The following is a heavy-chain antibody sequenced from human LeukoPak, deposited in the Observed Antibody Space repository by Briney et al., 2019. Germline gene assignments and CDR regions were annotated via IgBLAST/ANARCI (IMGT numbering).Heavy chain of an antibody. J-gene: IGHJ4*02. D-gene: IGHD3-3*01. V-gene: IGHV4-39*01. CDR2: IYYSGTT. CDR1: VDSISICSDF. CDR3: ARSGYFLYYFDY. Sequence: AETVTLPCSVSVDSISICSDFGRPSCRAPAEGRDMYWSIYYSGTTYSDPSLKSRVTISVDTSKNQFSLKLSSVTAADTAVYYCARSGYFLYYFDYWGQGTLVTVSS.